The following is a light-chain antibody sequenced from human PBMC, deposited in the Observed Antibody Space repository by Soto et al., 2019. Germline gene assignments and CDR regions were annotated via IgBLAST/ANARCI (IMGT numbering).Light chain of an antibody. CDR3: QQYDSSPWT. CDR1: QSVSSSF. V-gene: IGKV3-20*01. CDR2: GAS. Sequence: EIVLTQAPGTLSLSPRERATLSCRASQSVSSSFLAWYQHKPGQAPRVLIYGASSRATGIPDRFSGSGSGTDFTLTISRLEPEDFAVYYCQQYDSSPWTFGQGTKVEIK. J-gene: IGKJ1*01.